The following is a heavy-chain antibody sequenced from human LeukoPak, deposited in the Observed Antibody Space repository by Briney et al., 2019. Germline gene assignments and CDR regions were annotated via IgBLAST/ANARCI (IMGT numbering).Heavy chain of an antibody. D-gene: IGHD2-15*01. J-gene: IGHJ3*02. CDR3: AKGGSGDAFDI. CDR1: GFTFDDYA. Sequence: PGRSLRLSCAASGFTFDDYAMHWVRQVPGKGLEWVSGISWNSGSIGYADSVKGRFTISRDNAKNSLYLQMNSLRAEDTALYYCAKGGSGDAFDIWGRGTMVTVSS. CDR2: ISWNSGSI. V-gene: IGHV3-9*01.